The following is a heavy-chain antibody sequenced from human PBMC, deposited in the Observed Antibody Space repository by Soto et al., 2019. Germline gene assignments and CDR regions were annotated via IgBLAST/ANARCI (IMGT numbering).Heavy chain of an antibody. CDR3: AKDPDDFWSGYFLPPGYYYYYGMDV. J-gene: IGHJ6*02. CDR1: GFTFSSYG. Sequence: QVQLVESGGGVVQPGRSLRLSCAASGFTFSSYGMHGVRKAPGKGLEWVAVISYDGSNKYYADSVKGRFTISRDNSKNTLYLQMNSLRAEDTAVYYCAKDPDDFWSGYFLPPGYYYYYGMDVWGQGTTVTVSS. V-gene: IGHV3-30*18. D-gene: IGHD3-3*01. CDR2: ISYDGSNK.